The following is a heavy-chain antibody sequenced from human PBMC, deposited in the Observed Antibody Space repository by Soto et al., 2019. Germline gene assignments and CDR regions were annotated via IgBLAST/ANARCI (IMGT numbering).Heavy chain of an antibody. CDR2: INHSGST. V-gene: IGHV4-34*01. D-gene: IGHD3-16*02. CDR1: GGSFSGYY. Sequence: QVQLQQWGAGLLKPSETLSLTCAVYGGSFSGYYWSWIRQPPGKGLEWIGEINHSGSTNYNPSLNSRVTISVNTSKNPFSLKLSSVTAADTAVYDCARGRYDYVGGSYLRTHAFDIWGQGTMVTVSS. J-gene: IGHJ3*02. CDR3: ARGRYDYVGGSYLRTHAFDI.